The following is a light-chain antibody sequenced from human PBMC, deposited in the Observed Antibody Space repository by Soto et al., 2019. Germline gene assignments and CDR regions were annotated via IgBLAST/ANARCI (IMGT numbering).Light chain of an antibody. Sequence: EIGLTQSPATLSVSPGESSTLLGWSSQFVNSRKLSWYQHKPGQAPSLLIYGSSSRATGTPDRFSGSGSGTDFTLTITPLEPEDFVVYFCQQYDTSPITFGQGTRLEIK. CDR2: GSS. CDR3: QQYDTSPIT. CDR1: QFVNSRK. V-gene: IGKV3-20*01. J-gene: IGKJ5*01.